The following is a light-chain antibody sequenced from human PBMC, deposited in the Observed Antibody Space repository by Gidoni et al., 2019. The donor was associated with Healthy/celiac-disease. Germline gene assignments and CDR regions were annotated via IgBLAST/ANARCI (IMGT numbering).Light chain of an antibody. CDR1: QSISSW. J-gene: IGKJ2*01. V-gene: IGKV1-5*03. CDR2: KAS. Sequence: DIQFTQSPSTLSASVGDRVTITCRASQSISSWLAWYQQKPGKAPTLLIDKASSLESGVPSRCSGSGSGTEFTLTISSLQPDDFATYYCQQYNSYSYTFGQGTKLEIK. CDR3: QQYNSYSYT.